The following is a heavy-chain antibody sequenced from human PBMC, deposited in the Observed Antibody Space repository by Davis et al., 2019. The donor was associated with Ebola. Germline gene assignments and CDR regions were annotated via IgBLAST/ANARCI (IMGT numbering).Heavy chain of an antibody. CDR1: GFTFDDYA. V-gene: IGHV3-43D*03. Sequence: GESLKISCAASGFTFDDYAMHWVRQAPGKGLEWVSLISWDGGSTYYADSVKGRFTISRDNSKNTLYLQMNSLRAEDTAVYYCASRTHFQHWGQGTLVTVSS. D-gene: IGHD1/OR15-1a*01. CDR2: ISWDGGST. J-gene: IGHJ1*01. CDR3: ASRTHFQH.